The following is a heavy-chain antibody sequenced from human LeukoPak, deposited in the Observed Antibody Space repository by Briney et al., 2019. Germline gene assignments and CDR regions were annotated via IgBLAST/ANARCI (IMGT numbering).Heavy chain of an antibody. J-gene: IGHJ4*02. D-gene: IGHD6-19*01. V-gene: IGHV4-61*08. Sequence: PSETLSLTCAVSGGSISSGGYSWSWIRQPPGKGLEWIGYITYSGSTDHNPSLKSRVTISVDASKNQFSLKLTSVTAADTAVYYCVRHTTSGWYQVVYWGQGTLVTVSS. CDR1: GGSISSGGYS. CDR3: VRHTTSGWYQVVY. CDR2: ITYSGST.